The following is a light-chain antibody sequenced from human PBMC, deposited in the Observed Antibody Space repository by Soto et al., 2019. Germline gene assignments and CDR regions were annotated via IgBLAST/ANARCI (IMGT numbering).Light chain of an antibody. V-gene: IGKV3-20*01. CDR1: QSVSSTY. J-gene: IGKJ3*01. CDR2: GAS. Sequence: EIVLTQSPGTLSLSPGERATLSCRASQSVSSTYLAWYQQKPGQAPRLLIYGASNSATGIPDRFSGSGSGTDFTLTISRLEPEDFAVYYCQPYGGSLRVTFGPGTKVDIK. CDR3: QPYGGSLRVT.